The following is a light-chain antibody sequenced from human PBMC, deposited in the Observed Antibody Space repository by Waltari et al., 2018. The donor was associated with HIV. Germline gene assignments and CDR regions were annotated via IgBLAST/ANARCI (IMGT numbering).Light chain of an antibody. J-gene: IGLJ3*02. CDR2: VNSDGSH. CDR1: SGHSSNA. CDR3: QTWGTGIAV. V-gene: IGLV4-69*01. Sequence: QPVLTQPPSASGSLGASVKLTCTLSSGHSSNAIAWHQQQPEKGPRFLMKVNSDGSHNRGAGIPDRFSGSTYGAERYLTISSLQSEDEADYDCQTWGTGIAVFGGGTKLTVL.